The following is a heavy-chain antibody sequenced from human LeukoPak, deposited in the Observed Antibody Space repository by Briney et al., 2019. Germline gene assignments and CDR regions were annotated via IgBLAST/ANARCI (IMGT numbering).Heavy chain of an antibody. CDR3: ARGLSMIPLSY. D-gene: IGHD2/OR15-2a*01. J-gene: IGHJ4*02. V-gene: IGHV4-34*01. Sequence: SETLSLTCAVYGGSFSGYYWSWIRQPQGKGLEWIGEINHSGSTNYNPSLKSRVTISVDTSKNQFSLKLSSVTAADTAVYYCARGLSMIPLSYWGQGTLVTVSS. CDR2: INHSGST. CDR1: GGSFSGYY.